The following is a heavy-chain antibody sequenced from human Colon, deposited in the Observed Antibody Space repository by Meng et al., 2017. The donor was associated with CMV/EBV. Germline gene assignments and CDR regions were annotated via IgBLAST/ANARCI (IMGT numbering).Heavy chain of an antibody. CDR2: ISDNGRNR. Sequence: GESLKISCTASGFTFSSYGMHWVRQAPGKGLEWVAVISDNGRNRYHADSVKGRFTISRANSENTLFLQMDSLGAEDTAVYYCARIAYGLDVWGQGTTVTVSS. J-gene: IGHJ6*02. D-gene: IGHD3-16*01. V-gene: IGHV3-30*12. CDR1: GFTFSSYG. CDR3: ARIAYGLDV.